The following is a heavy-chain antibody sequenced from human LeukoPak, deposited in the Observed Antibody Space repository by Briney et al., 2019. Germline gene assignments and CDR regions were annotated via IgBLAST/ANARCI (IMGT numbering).Heavy chain of an antibody. V-gene: IGHV3-9*01. J-gene: IGHJ4*02. CDR2: LGWNGDII. CDR1: GFTFDDYS. D-gene: IGHD6-13*01. Sequence: PGRSLRLSCAASGFTFDDYSMHCVRQSPGKGLEWLSGLGWNGDIIDYADSVKGRFTISRDNAKNSLYLQMDSLKTEDTALYYCAKGSLIAASGTLFDFWGQGTRVTVSS. CDR3: AKGSLIAASGTLFDF.